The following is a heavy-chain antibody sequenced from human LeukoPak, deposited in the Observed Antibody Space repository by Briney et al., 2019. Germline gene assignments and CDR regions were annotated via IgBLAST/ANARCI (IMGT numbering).Heavy chain of an antibody. CDR1: GFTFSTYP. J-gene: IGHJ4*02. CDR3: ARTYNDILTGCLDY. Sequence: GGSLRLSCVASGFTFSTYPMSWVRQAAGKGLEWVSAISGGGVNTYYADSVKGRFTISRDESKNTLYLQMNSLRAEDTAVYYCARTYNDILTGCLDYWGQGTLVTVSS. CDR2: ISGGGVNT. V-gene: IGHV3-23*01. D-gene: IGHD3-9*01.